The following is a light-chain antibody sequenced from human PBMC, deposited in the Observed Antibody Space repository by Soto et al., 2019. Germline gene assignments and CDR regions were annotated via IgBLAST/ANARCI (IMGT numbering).Light chain of an antibody. J-gene: IGKJ4*01. CDR3: QHYNGYPIT. Sequence: DIQMTQSPSTLSASVGERVTITCRASQSTSSWLAWYQQKPGKAPKLLIYKASSLESGVPSRFSGSGSGTDFTLTISSLQPDDFATYYCQHYNGYPITFGGGTKVEIK. CDR1: QSTSSW. V-gene: IGKV1-5*03. CDR2: KAS.